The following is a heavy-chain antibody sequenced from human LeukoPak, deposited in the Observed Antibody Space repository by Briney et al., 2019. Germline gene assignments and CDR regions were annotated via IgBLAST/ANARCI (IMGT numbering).Heavy chain of an antibody. CDR3: ARQNFNHDAFDI. V-gene: IGHV1-69*13. D-gene: IGHD1-7*01. CDR2: IIPIFGRA. Sequence: GASVKVSCKASGGTFSSYAISWVRQAPGQGLEWMGGIIPIFGRANYAQKFQGRVTITADESTSTAYMELSSLRSEDTAVYYCARQNFNHDAFDIWGQGTMVTVSS. CDR1: GGTFSSYA. J-gene: IGHJ3*02.